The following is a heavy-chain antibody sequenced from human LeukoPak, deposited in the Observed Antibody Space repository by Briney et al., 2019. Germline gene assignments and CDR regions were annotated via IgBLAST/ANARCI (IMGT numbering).Heavy chain of an antibody. D-gene: IGHD3-22*01. J-gene: IGHJ4*02. V-gene: IGHV1-46*01. Sequence: GASVKVSCKASGYTFTSYGISWVRQAPGQGLEWMGIINPSGGSTSYAQKFQGRVTMTRDTSTSTVYMELSSLRSEDTAVYYCARDQRPWGSSGYYYVRPYYFDYWGQGTLVTVSS. CDR3: ARDQRPWGSSGYYYVRPYYFDY. CDR2: INPSGGST. CDR1: GYTFTSYG.